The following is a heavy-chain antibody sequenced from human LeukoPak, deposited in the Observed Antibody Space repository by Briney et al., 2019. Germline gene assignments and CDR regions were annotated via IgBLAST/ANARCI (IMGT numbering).Heavy chain of an antibody. CDR3: GRGRGFDVFDI. V-gene: IGHV4-39*07. Sequence: SETLSLTCTVSGGSISSTSYYWAWIRQPPGKGLEWIGNIYYVGNTYYNPSLKSRVTMSIDTSKNEFSLKLISVTAAGTAVYYCGRGRGFDVFDIWGQGTMVTVSS. D-gene: IGHD3-10*01. CDR1: GGSISSTSYY. J-gene: IGHJ3*02. CDR2: IYYVGNT.